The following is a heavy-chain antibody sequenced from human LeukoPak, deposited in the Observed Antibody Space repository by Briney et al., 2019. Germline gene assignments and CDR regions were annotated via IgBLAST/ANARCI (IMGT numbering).Heavy chain of an antibody. V-gene: IGHV4-34*01. Sequence: SETLSLTCAVSGGTFRGFFWSWIRQPPGKGPAWIGEIDHSGSTNYDPSLKSRVTLSVDTSKIQVSLTLNSVTAADTAVYYCARGLRFHIGSGNWFDLWGQGTLVTVSS. CDR1: GGTFRGFF. CDR2: IDHSGST. J-gene: IGHJ5*02. CDR3: ARGLRFHIGSGNWFDL. D-gene: IGHD3-10*01.